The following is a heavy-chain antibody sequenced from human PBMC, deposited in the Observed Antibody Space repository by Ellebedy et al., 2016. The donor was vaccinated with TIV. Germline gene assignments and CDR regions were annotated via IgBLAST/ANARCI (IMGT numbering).Heavy chain of an antibody. CDR3: AKGEGYGSSYINF. V-gene: IGHV1-46*01. Sequence: AASVKVSCKTSGYTFTVYYMHWVRQAPGQGLEWLGIINPNDSVTTFALKFQGRVSMPRDTSTSTVYMELSSLTSEDTAVYYCAKGEGYGSSYINFWGQGPLVTVSS. CDR1: GYTFTVYY. J-gene: IGHJ4*02. CDR2: INPNDSVT. D-gene: IGHD6-6*01.